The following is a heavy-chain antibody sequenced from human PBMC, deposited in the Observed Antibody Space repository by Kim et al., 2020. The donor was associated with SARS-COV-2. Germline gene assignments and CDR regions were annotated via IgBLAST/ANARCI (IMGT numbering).Heavy chain of an antibody. D-gene: IGHD6-13*01. J-gene: IGHJ4*02. CDR3: ARQVGRRFVAAAPYYFDY. Sequence: LKSRVTISVDTSKNQFSLKLSSVTAADTAVYYCARQVGRRFVAAAPYYFDYWGQGTLVTVSS. V-gene: IGHV4-39*01.